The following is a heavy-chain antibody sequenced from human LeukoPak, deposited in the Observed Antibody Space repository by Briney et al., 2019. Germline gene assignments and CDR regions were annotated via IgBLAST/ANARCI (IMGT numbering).Heavy chain of an antibody. CDR1: GFTFDDYA. V-gene: IGHV3-43D*03. CDR2: ISWDGGST. Sequence: GGSLRLSCAASGFTFDDYAMHWVRQAPGKGLEWVSLISWDGGSTYYADSVKGRFTISRDNSKNSLYLQMNSLRAEDTAVYYCARDGYSYNDYGGIDYWGQGTLVTVSS. J-gene: IGHJ4*02. CDR3: ARDGYSYNDYGGIDY. D-gene: IGHD5-12*01.